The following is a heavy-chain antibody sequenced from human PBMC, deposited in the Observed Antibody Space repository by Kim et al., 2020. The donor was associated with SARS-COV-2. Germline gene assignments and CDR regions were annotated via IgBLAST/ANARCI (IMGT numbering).Heavy chain of an antibody. CDR2: IIPIFGTA. D-gene: IGHD6-19*01. CDR1: GGTFSSYA. CDR3: ARGPPLVRAVAGYEYFQH. Sequence: SVKVSCKASGGTFSSYAISWVRQAPGQGLDWMGGIIPIFGTANYAQKFQGRVTITADESTSTAYMELSSLRSEDTAVYYCARGPPLVRAVAGYEYFQHWGQGTLVTVSS. V-gene: IGHV1-69*13. J-gene: IGHJ1*01.